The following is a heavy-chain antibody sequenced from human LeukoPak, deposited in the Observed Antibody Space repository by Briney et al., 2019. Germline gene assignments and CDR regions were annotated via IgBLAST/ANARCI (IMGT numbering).Heavy chain of an antibody. Sequence: GGSLRLSCAASGFTFSSYEMNWVRQAPGKGLEWVSYISSSSSTIYYADSVKGRFTISRDNAKNSLYLQMNSLRAEDTAVYYCATRTDAFDIWGQGTMVTVSS. V-gene: IGHV3-48*03. J-gene: IGHJ3*02. CDR3: ATRTDAFDI. CDR1: GFTFSSYE. CDR2: ISSSSSTI.